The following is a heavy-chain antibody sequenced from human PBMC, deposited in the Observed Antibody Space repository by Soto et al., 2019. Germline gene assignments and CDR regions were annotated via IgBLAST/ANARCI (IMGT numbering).Heavy chain of an antibody. Sequence: GGSLRLSCAASGFPFSVYYMSWIRQAPGKGLEWLSYITDSGSTIYYADSVKGRFTISRDNAKNSLYLQMNSLRAEDTAVYYCTRDHGRLESEGGPSAHYWGQGTLVTVSS. CDR2: ITDSGSTI. D-gene: IGHD2-15*01. CDR3: TRDHGRLESEGGPSAHY. V-gene: IGHV3-11*01. CDR1: GFPFSVYY. J-gene: IGHJ4*02.